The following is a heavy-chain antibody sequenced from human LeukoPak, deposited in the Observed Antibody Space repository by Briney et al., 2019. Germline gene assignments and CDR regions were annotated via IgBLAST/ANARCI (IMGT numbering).Heavy chain of an antibody. V-gene: IGHV3-13*01. CDR3: ARAVAGTHWLDP. CDR1: GFTFSTYD. CDR2: IDTAGGT. J-gene: IGHJ5*02. Sequence: PGGSLRLSCAASGFTFSTYDMHWVRQVTGKGLEWVSGIDTAGGTYYPDSVKGRFTMSRENAKNSLHLQMNSLRAGDTAVYYCARAVAGTHWLDPWGQGTLVTVSS. D-gene: IGHD6-19*01.